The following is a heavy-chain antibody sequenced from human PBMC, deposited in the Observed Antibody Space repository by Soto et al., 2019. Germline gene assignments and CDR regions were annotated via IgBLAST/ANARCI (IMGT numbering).Heavy chain of an antibody. CDR2: ITHSGST. V-gene: IGHV4-34*01. CDR1: GGSFSGYY. CDR3: ARGPPTFSPKTNWFDP. Sequence: SETLSLTCAVYGGSFSGYYWSWIRQPPGKGLEWIGEITHSGSTNYNPSLKSRVTISVDTSKNQFSLKLSSVTAADTAVYYCARGPPTFSPKTNWFDPWGQGTLVTVSS. J-gene: IGHJ5*02.